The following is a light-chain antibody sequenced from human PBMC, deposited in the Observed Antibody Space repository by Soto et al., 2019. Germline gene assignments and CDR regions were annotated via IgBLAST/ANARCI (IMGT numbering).Light chain of an antibody. CDR1: QNINNW. V-gene: IGKV1-5*01. J-gene: IGKJ1*01. CDR3: QQYNFYSWT. CDR2: DAS. Sequence: DIQMTQSPSTLSASIGDRVTITCRASQNINNWIAWYQQKPGKAPKFLIYDASTLESGVPSRFSGSGFGTEFSLTISSLQPDDFATYYCQQYNFYSWTFGQGTKVDIK.